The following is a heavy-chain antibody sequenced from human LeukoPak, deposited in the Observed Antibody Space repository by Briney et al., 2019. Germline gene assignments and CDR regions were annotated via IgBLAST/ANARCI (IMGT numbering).Heavy chain of an antibody. CDR2: INHSGST. Sequence: SETLSLTCAVYGGSFSGYYWSWIRQPPGKGLEWIGEINHSGSTNYNPSLKSRVTISVDTSMNHFSLKLSSVTAADTAVYYCARGGRYFAGPKLDYWGQGTLVTVSS. V-gene: IGHV4-34*01. CDR1: GGSFSGYY. J-gene: IGHJ4*02. CDR3: ARGGRYFAGPKLDY. D-gene: IGHD3-10*01.